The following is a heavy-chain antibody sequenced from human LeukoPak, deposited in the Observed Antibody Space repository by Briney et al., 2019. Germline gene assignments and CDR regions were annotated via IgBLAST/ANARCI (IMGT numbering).Heavy chain of an antibody. CDR1: GNSVTEVA. CDR2: FHPKDADM. Sequence: ASVKVSCKVSGNSVTEVAIHWVRQTPGEGLEWMGGFHPKDADMIYAQKFRGRVTMSQDTSTDTVYMELSSLRSEDTAIYYCAIVQYAVLPGYLNYMEVWGKGTTVTISS. J-gene: IGHJ6*03. V-gene: IGHV1-24*01. CDR3: AIVQYAVLPGYLNYMEV. D-gene: IGHD3-9*01.